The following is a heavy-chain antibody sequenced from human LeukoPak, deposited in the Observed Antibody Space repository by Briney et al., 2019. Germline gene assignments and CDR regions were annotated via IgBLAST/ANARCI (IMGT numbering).Heavy chain of an antibody. Sequence: GGSLRLSCAASGFTFSSYWMHWVRQAPGKGLEWVATIKQDGSEIYYVDSVKGRFTISRDNAKNSLYLQMNSLRAEDTAVYYCARASGGAYSSIAVPWFDYWGQGTLVTVSS. V-gene: IGHV3-7*01. J-gene: IGHJ4*02. CDR3: ARASGGAYSSIAVPWFDY. CDR1: GFTFSSYW. CDR2: IKQDGSEI. D-gene: IGHD6-6*01.